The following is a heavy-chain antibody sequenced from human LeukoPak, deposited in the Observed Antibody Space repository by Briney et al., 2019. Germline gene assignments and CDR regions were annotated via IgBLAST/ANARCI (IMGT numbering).Heavy chain of an antibody. CDR1: GFTFSSYS. CDR2: ISSSSSTI. Sequence: PGGSLRLSCAASGFTFSSYSMNWVRQAPGKGLEWVSYISSSSSTIYYADSVKGRFTISRDNAKNSLYLQMNSLRAEDTAAYYCARVAHIQLWHEHQPPDYWGQGTLVTVSS. D-gene: IGHD5-18*01. V-gene: IGHV3-48*01. J-gene: IGHJ4*02. CDR3: ARVAHIQLWHEHQPPDY.